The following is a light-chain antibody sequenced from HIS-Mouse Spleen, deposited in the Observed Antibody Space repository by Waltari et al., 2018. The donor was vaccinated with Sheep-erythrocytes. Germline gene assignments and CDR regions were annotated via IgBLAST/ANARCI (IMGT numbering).Light chain of an antibody. Sequence: EIVMTQSPATLSVSPGESATLSCRASQSVSSNLPWYQQKPGQAPRLLIYGASTRATGIPARFSGSGSGTEFTLTISSMQSEDFAVYYCQQYNNWPPPYTFGQGTKLEIK. CDR2: GAS. CDR3: QQYNNWPPPYT. CDR1: QSVSSN. V-gene: IGKV3-15*01. J-gene: IGKJ2*01.